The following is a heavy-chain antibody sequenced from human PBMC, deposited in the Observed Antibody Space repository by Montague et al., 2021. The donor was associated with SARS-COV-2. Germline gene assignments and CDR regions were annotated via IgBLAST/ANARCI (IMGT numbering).Heavy chain of an antibody. CDR3: AKSKAAAGMASAFDV. V-gene: IGHV3-33*06. D-gene: IGHD6-25*01. J-gene: IGHJ4*02. Sequence: SLRLSCAASGFTFSHSAMHWVRQAPGKGLEWVAVIWHDGTKKFHSNSVKGRFIISRDNFQNLLHLQMNSVRGDDTALYYCAKSKAAAGMASAFDVWGQGTLVTVSS. CDR1: GFTFSHSA. CDR2: IWHDGTKK.